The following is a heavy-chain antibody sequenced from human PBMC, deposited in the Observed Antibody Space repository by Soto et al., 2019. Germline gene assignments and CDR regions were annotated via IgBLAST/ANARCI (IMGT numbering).Heavy chain of an antibody. CDR1: GGSFSGYY. Sequence: PSETLSLTCAVYGGSFSGYYWSWIRQPPGKGLEWIGEINHSGSTNYNPSLKSRVTISVDTSKNQFSLKLSSVTAADTAVYYCARERRGTVTTGGWFDPWGQGTLVTV. J-gene: IGHJ5*02. CDR2: INHSGST. V-gene: IGHV4-34*01. CDR3: ARERRGTVTTGGWFDP. D-gene: IGHD4-17*01.